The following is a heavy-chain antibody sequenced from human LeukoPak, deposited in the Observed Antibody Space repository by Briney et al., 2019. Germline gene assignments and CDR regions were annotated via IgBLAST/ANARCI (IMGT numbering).Heavy chain of an antibody. V-gene: IGHV2-5*02. CDR2: IYWDDDK. D-gene: IGHD3-22*01. Sequence: SGPTLVDPTQTLTLTCTFSGFSLSTSGVGVGWICQPPGKALEWLALIYWDDDKRYSPSLKSRLTITKDTSKNQVVLTMTNMDPVDTATYYCAHRGDSSGYYTTTFDYWGQGTLVTVSS. CDR3: AHRGDSSGYYTTTFDY. J-gene: IGHJ4*02. CDR1: GFSLSTSGVG.